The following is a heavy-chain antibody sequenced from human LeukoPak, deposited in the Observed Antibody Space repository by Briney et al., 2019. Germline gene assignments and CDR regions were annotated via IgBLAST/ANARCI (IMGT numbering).Heavy chain of an antibody. Sequence: GGSLRLSCGASGFTLSTYAVHWVRQAPGKGLEWVAVMSYDGSNKYYADSVKGRFTISRDSSKNTLYLQMDSLRAEDTAVYYCARDGAQLWINYYFDYWGQGTLVTVSS. CDR1: GFTLSTYA. V-gene: IGHV3-30*01. D-gene: IGHD5-18*01. J-gene: IGHJ4*02. CDR2: MSYDGSNK. CDR3: ARDGAQLWINYYFDY.